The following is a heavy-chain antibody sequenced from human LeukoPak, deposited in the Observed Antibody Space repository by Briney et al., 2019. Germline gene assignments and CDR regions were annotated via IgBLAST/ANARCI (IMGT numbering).Heavy chain of an antibody. D-gene: IGHD3-3*01. V-gene: IGHV3-7*01. CDR2: IKQDGSEK. CDR3: VRDATYYDFWSGYHDRRESFQH. CDR1: GFTFSSYG. Sequence: GGSLRLSCAASGFTFSSYGMSWVRQAPGMGLEWVANIKQDGSEKYYVDSVKGRFTISRDNAKNSLYLQMISLRAEDTAVYYCVRDATYYDFWSGYHDRRESFQHWGQGTLVTVSS. J-gene: IGHJ1*01.